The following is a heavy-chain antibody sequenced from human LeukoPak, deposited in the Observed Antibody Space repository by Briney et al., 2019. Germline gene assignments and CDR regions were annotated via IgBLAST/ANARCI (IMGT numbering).Heavy chain of an antibody. Sequence: GGSLRLSCAASGFTFSSYDMHWVRQATGKGLEWVSAIGTAGDTYYPGSVKGRFTISRENAKNSLYLQMNSLRAGDTAVYYCAKSRGGSCYEPGHYWGQGTLVTVSS. CDR3: AKSRGGSCYEPGHY. J-gene: IGHJ4*02. CDR1: GFTFSSYD. D-gene: IGHD2-15*01. V-gene: IGHV3-13*01. CDR2: IGTAGDT.